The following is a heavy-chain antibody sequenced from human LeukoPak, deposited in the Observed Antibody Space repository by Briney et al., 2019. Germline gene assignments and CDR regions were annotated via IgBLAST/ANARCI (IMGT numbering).Heavy chain of an antibody. Sequence: GASVKVSCKASGYTFTSYDINWVRQATGQGLEWMGWMNPNSGGTNYAQKFQGRVTMTRDTSISTAYMELSRLRSDDTAVYYCARDLSDSGYLVYYFDYWGQGTLVTVSS. V-gene: IGHV1-2*02. CDR3: ARDLSDSGYLVYYFDY. D-gene: IGHD5-12*01. CDR1: GYTFTSYD. J-gene: IGHJ4*02. CDR2: MNPNSGGT.